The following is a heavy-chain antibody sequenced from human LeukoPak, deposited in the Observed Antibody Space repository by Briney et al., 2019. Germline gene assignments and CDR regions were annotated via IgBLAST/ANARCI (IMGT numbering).Heavy chain of an antibody. V-gene: IGHV4-59*01. J-gene: IGHJ3*02. CDR1: GGSISSYY. D-gene: IGHD1-14*01. CDR2: IYYSGST. CDR3: AREVPDDAFDI. Sequence: SETLSLTCTVSGGSISSYYWSWIRQPPRKGLEWIGYIYYSGSTNYNPSLKSRVTISVDTSKNQFSLKLSSVTAADTAVYYCAREVPDDAFDIWGQGTMVTVSS.